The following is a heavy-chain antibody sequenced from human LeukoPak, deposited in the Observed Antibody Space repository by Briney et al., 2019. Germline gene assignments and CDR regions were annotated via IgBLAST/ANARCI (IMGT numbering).Heavy chain of an antibody. CDR2: ISSSSSTI. Sequence: GGSLRLSCAASGFTFSSYSMNWVRQAPGKGLEWVSYISSSSSTIYYADSVKGRFTISRDNAKNSLYLQMNSLRAEDTAVYYCASRRLRLSGWSTYDYWGQGTLVTVSS. CDR1: GFTFSSYS. D-gene: IGHD6-19*01. J-gene: IGHJ4*02. CDR3: ASRRLRLSGWSTYDY. V-gene: IGHV3-48*01.